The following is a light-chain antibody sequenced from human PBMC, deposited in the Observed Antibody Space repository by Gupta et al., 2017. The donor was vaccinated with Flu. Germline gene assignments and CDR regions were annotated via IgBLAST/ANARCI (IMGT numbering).Light chain of an antibody. J-gene: IGKJ4*01. CDR1: QSVRNNY. Sequence: EIVLTQSPATLSLSPGERVTLSCRASQSVRNNYLVWYQQKPGQAPRPLMYGASNRATGIPDRFSGSGSGTEFTLTISRLEPEDFAMYYCQQGDRSLTTFGGGTKVEIK. CDR2: GAS. CDR3: QQGDRSLTT. V-gene: IGKV3-20*01.